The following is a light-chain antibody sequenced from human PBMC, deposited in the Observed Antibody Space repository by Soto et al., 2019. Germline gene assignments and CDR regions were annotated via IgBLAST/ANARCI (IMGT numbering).Light chain of an antibody. CDR3: SSYAGSSNV. CDR1: SSDVGKYDY. V-gene: IGLV2-8*01. CDR2: EVS. J-gene: IGLJ1*01. Sequence: QSVLTQPPSASGSPGQSVTISCTGTSSDVGKYDYVSWFQHHPGKAPKLIIYEVSKRPSGVPDRFSGSKSGNTASLTVSGLQAEDEADYYCSSYAGSSNVFGTGTKVTVL.